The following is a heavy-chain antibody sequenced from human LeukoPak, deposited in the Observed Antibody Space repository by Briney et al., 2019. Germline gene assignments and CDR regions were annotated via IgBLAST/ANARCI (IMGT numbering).Heavy chain of an antibody. J-gene: IGHJ4*02. CDR2: IKQDGSEK. CDR3: ARGRPWDY. V-gene: IGHV3-7*01. CDR1: RFTFSTYW. Sequence: GSLRLSCAASRFTFSTYWMHWVRPAPGKGLEWVANIKQDGSEKYYVDSVKGRFTISRDNAKKSLYLQMNSLRAEDTAVYYCARGRPWDYWGQGTLVTVSS.